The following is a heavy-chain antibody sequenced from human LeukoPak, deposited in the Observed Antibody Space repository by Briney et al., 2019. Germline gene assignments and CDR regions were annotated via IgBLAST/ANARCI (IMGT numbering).Heavy chain of an antibody. D-gene: IGHD1-26*01. CDR1: GFTFRIHG. CDR3: AKRPAGANYFDS. V-gene: IGHV3-23*01. CDR2: IGASGSHT. J-gene: IGHJ4*02. Sequence: PGGSLRLSCAASGFTFRIHGMTWVRQAPGQGLEWVSGIGASGSHTYFADSVKGRFTISRDNSKNTLYLQMSSLRADDTAVYFCAKRPAGANYFDSWGQGTLVTVSS.